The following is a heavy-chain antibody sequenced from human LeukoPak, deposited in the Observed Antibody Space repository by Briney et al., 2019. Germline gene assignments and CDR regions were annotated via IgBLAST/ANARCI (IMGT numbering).Heavy chain of an antibody. Sequence: SETLSLTCTVSGGSISSGDYYWSWVRQPPGKGPEWIGYIYYSGSTYYNPSPKSRVTISVDTSKNQFSLKLSSVTAADTAVYYCARDGGPNTGNDAFDIWGQGTMVTVFS. J-gene: IGHJ3*02. CDR1: GGSISSGDYY. CDR2: IYYSGST. V-gene: IGHV4-30-4*08. CDR3: ARDGGPNTGNDAFDI. D-gene: IGHD3-16*01.